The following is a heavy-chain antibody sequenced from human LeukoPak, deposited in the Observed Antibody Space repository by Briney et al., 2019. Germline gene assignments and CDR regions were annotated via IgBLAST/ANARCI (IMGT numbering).Heavy chain of an antibody. CDR1: GLTFSSYA. CDR2: ISGSDGTT. D-gene: IGHD1-26*01. V-gene: IGHV3-23*01. CDR3: AKERGSGSYSIFLDY. J-gene: IGHJ4*02. Sequence: GGSLRLSCAASGLTFSSYAMSWVRQAPGKGLEWVSAISGSDGTTYYADSVKGRFTISRDNSKNTLYLQMNSLRAEDTAVYYCAKERGSGSYSIFLDYWGQGTLVTVSS.